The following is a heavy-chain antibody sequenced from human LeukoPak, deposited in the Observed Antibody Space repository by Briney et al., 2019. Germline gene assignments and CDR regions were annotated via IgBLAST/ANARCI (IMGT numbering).Heavy chain of an antibody. J-gene: IGHJ4*02. V-gene: IGHV1-18*01. Sequence: ASVKVSCKASGYTFTSYGISWVRQAPGQGLEWMGWISAYNGNTNYAQKLQGRVTMTTDTSTSTAYMELRSLRSDDTAVYYCARELFVVGAKGALDYWGQGTLVTVSS. CDR2: ISAYNGNT. D-gene: IGHD1-26*01. CDR1: GYTFTSYG. CDR3: ARELFVVGAKGALDY.